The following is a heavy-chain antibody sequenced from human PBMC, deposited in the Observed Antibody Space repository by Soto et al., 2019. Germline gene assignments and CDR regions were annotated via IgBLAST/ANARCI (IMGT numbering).Heavy chain of an antibody. CDR1: GGSISSSSYY. J-gene: IGHJ6*03. V-gene: IGHV4-39*01. CDR3: ARHCPHVELLLEGYYMDV. Sequence: SETLSLTCTVSGGSISSSSYYWGWIRQPPGKGLEWIGSIYYSGSTYYNPSLKSRVTISVDTSKNQFSLKLSSVTAADTAVYYCARHCPHVELLLEGYYMDVWGKGTTVTVSS. D-gene: IGHD2-15*01. CDR2: IYYSGST.